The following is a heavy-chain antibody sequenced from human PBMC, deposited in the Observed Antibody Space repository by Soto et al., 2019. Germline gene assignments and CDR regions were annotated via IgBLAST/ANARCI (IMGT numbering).Heavy chain of an antibody. J-gene: IGHJ4*02. Sequence: GGSLRLSCAASGFTFSSYGMHWVRQAPGKGLEWVAVISYDGSNKYYADSVKGRFTISRDNSKNTLYLQMNSLRAEDTAVYYCAKELFKGGVYYYDSSGYYYPHDYWGQGTLVTVSS. CDR3: AKELFKGGVYYYDSSGYYYPHDY. CDR1: GFTFSSYG. V-gene: IGHV3-30*18. CDR2: ISYDGSNK. D-gene: IGHD3-22*01.